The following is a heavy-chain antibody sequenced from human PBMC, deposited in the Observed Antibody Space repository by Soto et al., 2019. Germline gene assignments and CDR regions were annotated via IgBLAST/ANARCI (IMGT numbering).Heavy chain of an antibody. J-gene: IGHJ4*02. Sequence: PSATLSLTCAVSGYPISSGYYWGWIRQSPGKGLEWIGSLYHSGSTYYNPSLKSRVTISVDSSKNQFSLSLTSVTAADTAVYYCARNSYFDFWSGYQRAFDLWGQGTVVTSPQ. CDR1: GYPISSGYY. D-gene: IGHD3-3*01. V-gene: IGHV4-38-2*01. CDR3: ARNSYFDFWSGYQRAFDL. CDR2: LYHSGST.